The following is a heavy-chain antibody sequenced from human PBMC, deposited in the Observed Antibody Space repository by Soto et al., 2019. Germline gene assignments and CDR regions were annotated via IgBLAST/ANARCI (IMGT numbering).Heavy chain of an antibody. CDR2: IYPGDSHT. D-gene: IGHD6-13*01. Sequence: PGESLKISCRGSGYTFTSYWIGWVRQMPGKGLEWMGIIYPGDSHTTYSPSFQGQVTISADKSINTAYLQWSSLRASDTAMYYCARTFHLAAALNWFDPWGQGTLVTVSS. CDR3: ARTFHLAAALNWFDP. J-gene: IGHJ5*02. V-gene: IGHV5-51*01. CDR1: GYTFTSYW.